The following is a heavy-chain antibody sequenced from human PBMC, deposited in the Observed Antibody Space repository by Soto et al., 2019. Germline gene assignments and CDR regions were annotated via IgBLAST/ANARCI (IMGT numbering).Heavy chain of an antibody. D-gene: IGHD3-3*01. CDR1: GFTFSSYA. Sequence: GGSLRLSCAASGFTFSSYAMHWVRQAPGKGLEWVAVISYDGSNKYYADSVKGRFTISRDNSKNTLYLQMNSLRAEDTAVYYCARDHFGVVIIYHFDYWGQGTLVTVSS. V-gene: IGHV3-30-3*01. J-gene: IGHJ4*02. CDR3: ARDHFGVVIIYHFDY. CDR2: ISYDGSNK.